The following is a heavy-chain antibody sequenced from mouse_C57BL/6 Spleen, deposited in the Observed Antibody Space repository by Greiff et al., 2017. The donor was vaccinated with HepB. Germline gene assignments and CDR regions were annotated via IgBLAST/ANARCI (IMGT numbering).Heavy chain of an antibody. CDR1: GYAFSSYW. CDR3: ARDPITTVVADWYFDV. D-gene: IGHD1-1*01. V-gene: IGHV1-80*01. J-gene: IGHJ1*03. CDR2: IYPGDGDT. Sequence: QVQLQQSGAELVKPGASVKISCKASGYAFSSYWMNWVKQRPGKGLEWIGQIYPGDGDTNYTGKFKGKATLTADKSSSTAYMQLSSLTSEDSAVYFCARDPITTVVADWYFDVWGTGTTVTVSS.